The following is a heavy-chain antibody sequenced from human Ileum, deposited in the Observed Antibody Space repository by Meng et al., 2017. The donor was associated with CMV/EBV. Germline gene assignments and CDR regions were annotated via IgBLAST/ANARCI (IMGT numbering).Heavy chain of an antibody. CDR2: IHHDGSNK. CDR3: AKDPSQYCSSTSCSDY. J-gene: IGHJ4*02. CDR1: GVSFSGYG. D-gene: IGHD2-2*01. V-gene: IGHV3-30*02. Sequence: GGSLRLSCVASGVSFSGYGMHWVRQAPGKGLEWVTFIHHDGSNKTYTDSVKGRFTISRDNSKNTLYLHMSSLRAEDTAVYYCAKDPSQYCSSTSCSDYWGQGTLVTVSS.